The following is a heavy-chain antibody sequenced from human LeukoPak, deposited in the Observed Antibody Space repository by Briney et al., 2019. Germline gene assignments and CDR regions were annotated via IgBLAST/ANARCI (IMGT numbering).Heavy chain of an antibody. CDR3: TSAQQLAIGGYYYMDV. J-gene: IGHJ6*03. CDR2: IRSKANSYAT. V-gene: IGHV3-73*01. D-gene: IGHD6-13*01. Sequence: QTGGSLRLSYAASGFTFSGSAMHWVRQASGKGLEWVGCIRSKANSYATAYAASVKGRFTISRDDSKNTAYLQMNSLKTEDTAVYYCTSAQQLAIGGYYYMDVWGKGTTVTVSS. CDR1: GFTFSGSA.